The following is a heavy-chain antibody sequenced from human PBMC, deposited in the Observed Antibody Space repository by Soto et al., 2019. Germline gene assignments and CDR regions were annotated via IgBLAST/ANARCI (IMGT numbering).Heavy chain of an antibody. D-gene: IGHD2-21*02. J-gene: IGHJ6*02. CDR2: ISSSSSTI. Sequence: GGSLRLSCAASGFTFSSYSMNWVRQAPGKGLEWVSYISSSSSTIYYADSVKGRFTISRDNAKNSLYLQMNSLRDEDTAVYYCARGGYRVTPQHGCMDVWGQGTTVTVSS. V-gene: IGHV3-48*02. CDR3: ARGGYRVTPQHGCMDV. CDR1: GFTFSSYS.